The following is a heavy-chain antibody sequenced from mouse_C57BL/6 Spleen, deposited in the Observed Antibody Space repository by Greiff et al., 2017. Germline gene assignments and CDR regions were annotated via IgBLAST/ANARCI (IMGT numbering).Heavy chain of an antibody. V-gene: IGHV1-69*01. Sequence: QVQLQQPGAELVMPGASVKLSCKASGYTFTSYWMHWVKQRPGQGLEWIGEIEPSDSYTNYNQKFKGKSTLTVDKSSSTAYMQLSSLTSEDSAVYYCALYYGRGFDYWGQGTTLTVSS. CDR2: IEPSDSYT. CDR3: ALYYGRGFDY. D-gene: IGHD1-1*01. CDR1: GYTFTSYW. J-gene: IGHJ2*01.